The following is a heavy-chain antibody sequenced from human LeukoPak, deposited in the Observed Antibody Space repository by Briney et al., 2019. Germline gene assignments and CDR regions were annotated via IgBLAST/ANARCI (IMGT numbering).Heavy chain of an antibody. CDR2: IYHSGST. J-gene: IGHJ5*02. CDR1: GYSISSGYY. CDR3: ARDIVPHSSPKGNWFDP. V-gene: IGHV4-38-2*02. Sequence: PSETLSLTCTVSGYSISSGYYWGWIRQPPGKGLEWIGSIYHSGSTYYNPSLKSRVTILVDTSKNQFSLKLSSVTAADTAVYYCARDIVPHSSPKGNWFDPWGQGTLVTVTS. D-gene: IGHD6-13*01.